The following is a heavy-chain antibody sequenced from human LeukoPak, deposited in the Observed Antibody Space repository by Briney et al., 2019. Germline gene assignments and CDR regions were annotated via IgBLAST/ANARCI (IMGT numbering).Heavy chain of an antibody. CDR1: GYSLNTYW. Sequence: GESLKISFKGSGYSLNTYWIDLVRPMPGKGLEWIGIISPSDSDTRYSPSLQGQVTISADKSINTAYLQWSSLEASDTAMYYCAILGPRYCGGASCYVYWGQGTLVTVSS. D-gene: IGHD2-2*01. CDR2: ISPSDSDT. V-gene: IGHV5-51*01. J-gene: IGHJ4*02. CDR3: AILGPRYCGGASCYVY.